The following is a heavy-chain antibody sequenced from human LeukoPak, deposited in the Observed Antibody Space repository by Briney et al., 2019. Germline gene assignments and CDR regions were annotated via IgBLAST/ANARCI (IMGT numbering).Heavy chain of an antibody. J-gene: IGHJ4*02. CDR1: GFTFSSYS. D-gene: IGHD1-1*01. V-gene: IGHV3-21*01. CDR3: ASGFTGTFTDY. CDR2: ISSSSSYI. Sequence: GGSLRLSCAASGFTFSSYSMNWVRQAPGKGPEWASSISSSSSYIYYADSVKGRFTISRDNAKNSLYLQMNSLRAEDTAVYYCASGFTGTFTDYWGQGTLVTVSS.